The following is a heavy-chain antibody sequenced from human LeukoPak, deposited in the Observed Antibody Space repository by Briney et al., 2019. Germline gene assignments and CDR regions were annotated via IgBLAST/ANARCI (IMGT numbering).Heavy chain of an antibody. CDR3: ARRSWASYYFDY. CDR1: GGFNTHYY. CDR2: FYHSGST. Sequence: SETLSLTCSVSGGFNTHYYWSWIRQPPGKGLEWIGYFYHSGSTNYNPSLKSRVTISVDTSKNHFSLKLSSVTAADMAVYYCARRSWASYYFDYWGQGTLVTVSS. V-gene: IGHV4-59*08. D-gene: IGHD7-27*01. J-gene: IGHJ4*02.